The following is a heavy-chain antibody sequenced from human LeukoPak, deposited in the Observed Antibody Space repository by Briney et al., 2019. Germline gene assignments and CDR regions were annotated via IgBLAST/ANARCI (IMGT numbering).Heavy chain of an antibody. Sequence: GGSLRLSCEDSGFTVSSNYMSWVRQAPGKGLEWVSYITGTSSTIYYADSVKGRFTVSRDNARNSLYLQMNSLRDEDTAVYYCARVLTDSRGWYHFDYWGQGTLVTVSS. CDR3: ARVLTDSRGWYHFDY. V-gene: IGHV3-48*02. CDR1: GFTVSSNY. CDR2: ITGTSSTI. J-gene: IGHJ4*02. D-gene: IGHD6-19*01.